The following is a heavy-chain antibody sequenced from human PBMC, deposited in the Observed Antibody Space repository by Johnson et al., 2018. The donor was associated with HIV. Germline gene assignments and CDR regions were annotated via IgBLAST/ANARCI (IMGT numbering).Heavy chain of an antibody. CDR1: GFTFSDYY. CDR2: IRSKAYGGTT. J-gene: IGHJ3*02. CDR3: SRVGYYYDSSGYYSDALDI. Sequence: MQLVESGGGLVKPGGSLRLSCAASGFTFSDYYMSWIRQAPGKGLEWVGFIRSKAYGGTTEYAASVKGRLTISRDDSKSIAYLQMNSLKTEDTAVYYCSRVGYYYDSSGYYSDALDIWGQGTMVTVSS. V-gene: IGHV3-49*05. D-gene: IGHD3-22*01.